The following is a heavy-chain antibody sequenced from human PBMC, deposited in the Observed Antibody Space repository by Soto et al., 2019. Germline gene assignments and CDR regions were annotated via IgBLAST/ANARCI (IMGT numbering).Heavy chain of an antibody. Sequence: SVKVSCKASGYTFTSYGISWVGPAPGEGLEWMGWISAYNRNTNYAQKLQGRVTMTRDTSTSTAYMDLRILRSDDAAVYYCASVIMIFGVAHLGSYFHHRGQGTLVTVSS. CDR3: ASVIMIFGVAHLGSYFHH. J-gene: IGHJ4*02. D-gene: IGHD3-3*01. CDR2: ISAYNRNT. CDR1: GYTFTSYG. V-gene: IGHV1-18*01.